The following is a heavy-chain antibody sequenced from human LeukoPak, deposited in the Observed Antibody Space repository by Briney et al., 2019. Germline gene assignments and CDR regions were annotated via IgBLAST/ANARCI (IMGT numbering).Heavy chain of an antibody. CDR1: GFTFSSYG. D-gene: IGHD5-12*01. CDR2: ISYDGSNE. Sequence: GRSLRLSCAASGFTFSSYGMHWVRQAPGKGLEWVAVISYDGSNEYYADSVKGRFTISRDNSKNTLYLQMNSLRAEDTAVYYCAKDPDIVATIAADWGQGTLVTVSS. CDR3: AKDPDIVATIAAD. V-gene: IGHV3-30*18. J-gene: IGHJ4*02.